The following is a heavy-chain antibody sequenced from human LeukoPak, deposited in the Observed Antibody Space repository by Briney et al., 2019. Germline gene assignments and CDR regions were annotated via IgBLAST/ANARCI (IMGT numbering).Heavy chain of an antibody. Sequence: GRSLRLSCAASGFTFSSYAMHWVRQAPGKGLEWVAVISYDGSNKYYADSVKGRFTISRDNSKNTLYLQMNSLRAEDTAVYYCAKGIGSGYYGYFDYWGQGTLVTVSS. CDR2: ISYDGSNK. CDR3: AKGIGSGYYGYFDY. V-gene: IGHV3-30-3*01. D-gene: IGHD3-22*01. CDR1: GFTFSSYA. J-gene: IGHJ4*02.